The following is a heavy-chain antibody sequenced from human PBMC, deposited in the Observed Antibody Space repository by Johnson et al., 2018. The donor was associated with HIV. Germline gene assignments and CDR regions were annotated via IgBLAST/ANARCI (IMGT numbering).Heavy chain of an antibody. CDR1: GFTFGDYA. CDR3: ARDTRNRPYSSSWLVDAFDI. CDR2: ISYDGSNK. J-gene: IGHJ3*02. D-gene: IGHD6-13*01. Sequence: QVLLVESGGGLVQPGRSLRLSCTASGFTFGDYAMSWVRQAPGKGLEWVAVISYDGSNKYYADSVKGRFTISRDTSKNTLYLQMNSLRAEDTAVYYCARDTRNRPYSSSWLVDAFDIWGQGTMVTVSS. V-gene: IGHV3-30*04.